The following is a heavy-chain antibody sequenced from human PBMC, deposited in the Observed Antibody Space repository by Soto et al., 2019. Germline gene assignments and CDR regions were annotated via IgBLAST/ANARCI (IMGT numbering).Heavy chain of an antibody. J-gene: IGHJ4*02. CDR2: LSYTGNSYNP. V-gene: IGHV4-30-4*01. CDR3: ARSGRSLLDY. Sequence: QVQLQESGPGLVKASQTLSLTCTVSGASISGSDHYWSWIRQPPGKGLEWIGHLSYTGNSYNPYYITSLQSRPTMSLDTSKNQFSLNMTSVTAADTAVYFCARSGRSLLDYWGQGALVSVSS. D-gene: IGHD1-26*01. CDR1: GASISGSDHY.